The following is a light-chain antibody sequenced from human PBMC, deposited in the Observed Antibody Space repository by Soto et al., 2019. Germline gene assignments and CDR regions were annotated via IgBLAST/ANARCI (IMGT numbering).Light chain of an antibody. CDR3: QQRYNTPLT. V-gene: IGKV1-39*01. J-gene: IGKJ4*01. Sequence: DIQMTQSPSSLSASVGDRVTITCRASQNIATYLNWYQQTPGKAPKLLIYTASTLQSGVPSRFSGSGSGTDFTLTISSLQPEDFATFYCQQRYNTPLTFGGGTKVEI. CDR1: QNIATY. CDR2: TAS.